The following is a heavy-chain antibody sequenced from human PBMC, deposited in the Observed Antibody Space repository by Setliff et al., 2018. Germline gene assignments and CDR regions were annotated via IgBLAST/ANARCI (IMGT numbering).Heavy chain of an antibody. CDR3: ARMSGFQYMDV. J-gene: IGHJ6*03. V-gene: IGHV4-4*09. D-gene: IGHD3-3*01. CDR1: DGSSSSHY. CDR2: IHFSGTT. Sequence: PSETLSLTCTVSDGSSSSHYWSWIRQPPGKGLEWIGYIHFSGTTNYNPSLKGRATLSIDASKRQFSLKLTSVTAADTAVYYCARMSGFQYMDVWGKGTTVTVSS.